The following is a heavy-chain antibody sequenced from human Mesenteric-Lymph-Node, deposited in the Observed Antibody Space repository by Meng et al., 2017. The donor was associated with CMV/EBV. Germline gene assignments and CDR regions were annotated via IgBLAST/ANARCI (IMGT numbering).Heavy chain of an antibody. D-gene: IGHD6-19*01. CDR2: ISYDGSNK. J-gene: IGHJ4*02. V-gene: IGHV3-30*04. CDR3: ARAGYSSGPYFDY. Sequence: GESLKISCAASGFTFSSYAMHWVRQAPGKGLEWVAVISYDGSNKYYADSVKGRFTISRDNSKNTLYLQMNSLRAEDTAVYYCARAGYSSGPYFDYWGQGTLVTVSS. CDR1: GFTFSSYA.